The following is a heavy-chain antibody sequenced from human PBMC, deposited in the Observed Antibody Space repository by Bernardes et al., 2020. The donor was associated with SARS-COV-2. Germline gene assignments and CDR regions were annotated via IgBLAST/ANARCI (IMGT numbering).Heavy chain of an antibody. V-gene: IGHV3-48*03. D-gene: IGHD3-9*01. Sequence: GGSLRLSCAGSGFTFSTSEMNWVRQAPGKGLAWVSYISGSGSTIYYADSVKGRFTISRDNAKNSLYLQMNSLRAEDTAIYYCAMRDWLHPYYYYGLDVWGQGTTVTVSS. CDR2: ISGSGSTI. CDR1: GFTFSTSE. J-gene: IGHJ6*02. CDR3: AMRDWLHPYYYYGLDV.